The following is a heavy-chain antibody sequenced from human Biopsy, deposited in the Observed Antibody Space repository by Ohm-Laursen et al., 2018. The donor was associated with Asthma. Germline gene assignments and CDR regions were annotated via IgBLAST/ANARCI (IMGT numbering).Heavy chain of an antibody. Sequence: SLRFSCAASGFSFSNFAIHWVRQAPGKGLEWVGVISKDASTQDYADSVKGRFTMARDNSKNTLDLQMHSLRAEDTAVYYCARGDSSNWSHYYFDYWGQGTLVTVSS. D-gene: IGHD3-22*01. CDR1: GFSFSNFA. CDR2: ISKDASTQ. V-gene: IGHV3-30*07. CDR3: ARGDSSNWSHYYFDY. J-gene: IGHJ4*02.